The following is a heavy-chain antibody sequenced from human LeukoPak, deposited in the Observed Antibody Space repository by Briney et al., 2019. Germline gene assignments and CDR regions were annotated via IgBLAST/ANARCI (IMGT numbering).Heavy chain of an antibody. J-gene: IGHJ5*02. V-gene: IGHV3-7*01. Sequence: PGGSLRLSCAASGFTFSSYWMSWVRQAPGEGLEWVANIKQDGSEKYYVDSVKGRFTISRDNAKNSLYLQMNSLRAEDTAVYYCARDAGSGYFSSSGFDPWGQGTLVTVSS. CDR3: ARDAGSGYFSSSGFDP. D-gene: IGHD3-22*01. CDR2: IKQDGSEK. CDR1: GFTFSSYW.